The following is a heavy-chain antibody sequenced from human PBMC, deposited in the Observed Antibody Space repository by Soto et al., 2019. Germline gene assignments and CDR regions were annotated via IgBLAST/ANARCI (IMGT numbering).Heavy chain of an antibody. Sequence: EVQLVESGGGLVQPGGSLRLSCAASGFTFSTYWMTWVRQPPGKGLEWVANMDQDGSETYYVDSVRGRFTVSRDNAKNSLYLQMNSLRGEDTAVLFFVWGGNFFIYWGQGTLVTVSP. V-gene: IGHV3-7*04. D-gene: IGHD3-10*01. CDR1: GFTFSTYW. J-gene: IGHJ4*02. CDR2: MDQDGSET. CDR3: VWGGNFFIY.